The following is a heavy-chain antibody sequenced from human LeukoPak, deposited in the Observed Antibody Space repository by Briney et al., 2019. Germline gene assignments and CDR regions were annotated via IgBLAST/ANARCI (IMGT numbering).Heavy chain of an antibody. CDR2: INHSGST. J-gene: IGHJ4*02. CDR1: GGSFSGYY. CDR3: ARGKGLLWFREFTFDY. D-gene: IGHD3-10*01. V-gene: IGHV4-34*01. Sequence: SETLSLTCAVYGGSFSGYYWSWIRQRPGKGLEWIGEINHSGSTNYNPSLKSRVTISVDTSKNQFSLKLSSVTAADTAVYYCARGKGLLWFREFTFDYWGQGTLVTVSS.